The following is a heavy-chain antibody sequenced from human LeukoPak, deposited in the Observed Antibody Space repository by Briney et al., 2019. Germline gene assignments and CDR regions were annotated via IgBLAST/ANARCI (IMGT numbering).Heavy chain of an antibody. CDR2: ISHDGYYK. V-gene: IGHV3-30-3*01. CDR1: GFTFNSYA. Sequence: GGSLRLSCAASGFTFNSYAMHWVRQAPGKGLEWVAVISHDGYYKYYADSVKGRFTISRDNSKNTAYLQMNSLRAEDTAVFYCARDPQYSRRYYGMNVWGQGPTGSVSS. J-gene: IGHJ6*02. CDR3: ARDPQYSRRYYGMNV. D-gene: IGHD2/OR15-2a*01.